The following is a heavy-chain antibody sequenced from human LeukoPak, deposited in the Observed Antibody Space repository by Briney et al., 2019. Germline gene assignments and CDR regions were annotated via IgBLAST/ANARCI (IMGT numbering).Heavy chain of an antibody. Sequence: GGSLRLSCVASGFDFEDYSMHGVRQVPGRGLEWVCLITWDGGTIYYADSVKGRFTISRDNNINSLYLQMDRLTIEDSGLYHCTSQLGGDRFDPWGQGTLVTVSS. CDR3: TSQLGGDRFDP. D-gene: IGHD1-1*01. J-gene: IGHJ5*02. CDR1: GFDFEDYS. CDR2: ITWDGGTI. V-gene: IGHV3-43*01.